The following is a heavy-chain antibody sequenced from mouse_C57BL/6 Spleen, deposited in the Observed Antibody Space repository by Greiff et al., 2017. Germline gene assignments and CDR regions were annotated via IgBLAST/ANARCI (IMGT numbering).Heavy chain of an antibody. Sequence: QVKLQQPGTDLVKPGASVKLSCKASGYTFTSYWMHWVKQRPGQGLEWIGNINPSNGSTNYNEKFKSKATLTVDKSSSTAYMQLSSLTSEDAAVYYCARSNYFGSSFFDYWGQVTTLTVSS. J-gene: IGHJ2*01. D-gene: IGHD1-1*01. CDR1: GYTFTSYW. CDR3: ARSNYFGSSFFDY. V-gene: IGHV1-53*01. CDR2: INPSNGST.